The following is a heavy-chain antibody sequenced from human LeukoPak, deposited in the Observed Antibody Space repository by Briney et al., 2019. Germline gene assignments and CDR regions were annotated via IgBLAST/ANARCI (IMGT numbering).Heavy chain of an antibody. CDR1: GFTFSSYT. CDR3: ARDPTEMATAYFDY. J-gene: IGHJ4*02. V-gene: IGHV3-64*01. Sequence: PGGSLRLSCAASGFTFSSYTMHWVRQAPGKGLEYVSAISSSGDSTSYANSVKGRFTISRDNSKNTLYLQMGSLRAEDTAVYYCARDPTEMATAYFDYWGQGTLVTVSS. CDR2: ISSSGDST. D-gene: IGHD5-24*01.